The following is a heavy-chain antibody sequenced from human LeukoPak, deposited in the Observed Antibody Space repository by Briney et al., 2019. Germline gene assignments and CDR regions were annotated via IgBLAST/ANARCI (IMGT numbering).Heavy chain of an antibody. D-gene: IGHD2-2*01. CDR3: ARYYCSSTSCYAGYFDY. CDR2: INSDGSST. Sequence: GGSLRLSCAASGFTFSSYWMHWVRQAPGKGLVWVSRINSDGSSTSYADSVKGRFTISRDNAKNTLYLQMNSLRAEDTAVYYCARYYCSSTSCYAGYFDYWGQGTLVTVSS. V-gene: IGHV3-74*01. CDR1: GFTFSSYW. J-gene: IGHJ4*02.